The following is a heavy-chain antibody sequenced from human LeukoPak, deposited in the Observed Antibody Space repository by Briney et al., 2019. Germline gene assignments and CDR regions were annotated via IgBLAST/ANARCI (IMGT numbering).Heavy chain of an antibody. CDR2: ITGGHYPT. J-gene: IGHJ5*02. V-gene: IGHV3-23*01. CDR1: GLSFSSYG. D-gene: IGHD4-17*01. Sequence: SGGSLRLSCAASGLSFSSYGMHWVRQGPGKGLEWVSSITGGHYPTYNTDSVKGRFTISRDNSKNTLYLQMNSLRADDTAVYYCTKDPNGDYVGAFDPWGQGTLVTVSS. CDR3: TKDPNGDYVGAFDP.